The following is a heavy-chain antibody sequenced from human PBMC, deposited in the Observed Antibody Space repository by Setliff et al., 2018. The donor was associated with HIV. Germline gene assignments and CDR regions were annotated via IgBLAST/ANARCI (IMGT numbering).Heavy chain of an antibody. CDR3: ARSKRNTLWWFFEY. D-gene: IGHD2-21*01. Sequence: GGSLRLSCKATGFSFSLYAMSWVRQAPGKGLEWVAVISYDGSHKYYADSVKGRFTISRDNSENTLYLQMSSLRAEDTAVYYCARSKRNTLWWFFEYWGQGTQVTVSS. CDR1: GFSFSLYA. V-gene: IGHV3-30*03. CDR2: ISYDGSHK. J-gene: IGHJ4*02.